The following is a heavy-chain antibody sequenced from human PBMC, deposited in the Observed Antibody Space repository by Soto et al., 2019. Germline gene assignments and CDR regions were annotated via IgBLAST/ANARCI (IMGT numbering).Heavy chain of an antibody. D-gene: IGHD2-15*01. CDR1: GYTFTGYY. V-gene: IGHV1-2*02. CDR2: INPNSGGT. Sequence: QVQLVQSGAEVKKPGASVKVSCKASGYTFTGYYMHWVRQAPGQGLEWMGWINPNSGGTNYAQKFQGRVTMTRDTSINTAYMELSRLRSDDTAVYYCARPYRYCSGGSCRYYFDYWGQGTLVTVSS. J-gene: IGHJ4*02. CDR3: ARPYRYCSGGSCRYYFDY.